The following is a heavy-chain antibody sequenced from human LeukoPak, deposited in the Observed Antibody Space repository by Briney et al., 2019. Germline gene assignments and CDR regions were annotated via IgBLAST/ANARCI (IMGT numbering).Heavy chain of an antibody. D-gene: IGHD6-13*01. Sequence: PGGTLRLSCAASGFTFSSYGMHWVRQAPGKGLEWVAFIRYDGSNKYYADSVKGRFTISRDNSKNTLYLQMNSLRAEDTAVYYCAKDRKGSSSWYFYYYYYMDVWGKGTTVTISS. CDR3: AKDRKGSSSWYFYYYYYMDV. CDR1: GFTFSSYG. V-gene: IGHV3-30*02. J-gene: IGHJ6*03. CDR2: IRYDGSNK.